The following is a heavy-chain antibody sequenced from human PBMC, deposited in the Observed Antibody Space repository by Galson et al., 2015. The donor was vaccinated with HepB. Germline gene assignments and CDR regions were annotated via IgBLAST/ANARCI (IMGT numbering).Heavy chain of an antibody. Sequence: LSLTCTVSGAPVNSGGYFWSWIRQHPGRGLEWIGDIYHSGFTYSSPSLKSRLILSVDTAKNQFTLNLSSVTAADTATCYCARVRQRYFDYWGQGSLVTVSS. CDR3: ARVRQRYFDY. J-gene: IGHJ4*02. CDR2: IYHSGFT. CDR1: GAPVNSGGYF. D-gene: IGHD5-24*01. V-gene: IGHV4-31*03.